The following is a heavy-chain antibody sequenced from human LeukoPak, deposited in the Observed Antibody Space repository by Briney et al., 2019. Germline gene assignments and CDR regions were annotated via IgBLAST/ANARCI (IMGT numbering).Heavy chain of an antibody. CDR3: AIWGELLFDY. CDR1: GFTFSSYE. J-gene: IGHJ4*02. CDR2: ISSSGSTI. V-gene: IGHV3-48*03. D-gene: IGHD1-26*01. Sequence: GSLRLSCAASGFTFSSYEMNWVRQAPGKGREWVSYISSSGSTIYYADSVKGRFTISRDNAKNSLYLQMNSLRAEDTAVYYCAIWGELLFDYWGQGTLVTVSS.